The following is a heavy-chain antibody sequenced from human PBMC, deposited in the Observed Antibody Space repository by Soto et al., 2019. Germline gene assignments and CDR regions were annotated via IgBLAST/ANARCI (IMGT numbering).Heavy chain of an antibody. CDR3: AGDRWIQLWLSYYGMDV. J-gene: IGHJ6*02. D-gene: IGHD5-18*01. CDR1: GFTFSSYW. CDR2: IKQDGSEK. Sequence: GGSLRLSCAASGFTFSSYWMSWVRQAPGKGLEWVANIKQDGSEKYYVDSVKGRFTISRDNAKTSLYLQMNSLRAEDTAVYYCAGDRWIQLWLSYYGMDVWGQGTTVTVSS. V-gene: IGHV3-7*01.